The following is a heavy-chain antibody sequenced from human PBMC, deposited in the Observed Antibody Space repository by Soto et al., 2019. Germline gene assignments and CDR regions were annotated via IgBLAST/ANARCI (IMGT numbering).Heavy chain of an antibody. CDR2: ISYDGSNK. Sequence: QVQLVESGGGVVQPGRSLRLSCAASGFTFSSYGMHWVRQAPGKGLEWVAVISYDGSNKYYADSVKGRFTISRDNSKNTLYLQMNSLRAEDTAVYYCAKVIRGVSHAFDIWGQGTMVTVSS. CDR3: AKVIRGVSHAFDI. CDR1: GFTFSSYG. D-gene: IGHD3-10*01. J-gene: IGHJ3*02. V-gene: IGHV3-30*18.